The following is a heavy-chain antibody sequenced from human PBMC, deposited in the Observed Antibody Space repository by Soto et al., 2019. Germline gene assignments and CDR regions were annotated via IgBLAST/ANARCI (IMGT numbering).Heavy chain of an antibody. V-gene: IGHV3-48*02. J-gene: IGHJ4*02. D-gene: IGHD3-10*01. CDR1: GFTFSSYT. CDR2: ISSSSSII. CDR3: AREDSGPGNYDYFDF. Sequence: EVQLVESGGGLVQPGGSLRLSCTASGFTFSSYTMNWVRQAPGKGLEWVSNISSSSSIIYYAYSVKGRFTISRDNAKNSLYLQMHSLRDEDTAVYYCAREDSGPGNYDYFDFWGQGTLVAVSS.